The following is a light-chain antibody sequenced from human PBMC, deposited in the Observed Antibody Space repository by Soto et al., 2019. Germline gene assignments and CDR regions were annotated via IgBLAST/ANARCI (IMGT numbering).Light chain of an antibody. J-gene: IGKJ4*01. Sequence: DIQMTQSPSTLSACVGDRVTITCRARQSINSWLAWYQQKPGKAPNLLSSKASSLQSGVPSRFSGSGSGTEFTLTINSLQPDDFATYYCQQYSSFVTFGGGTKVEI. CDR1: QSINSW. V-gene: IGKV1-5*03. CDR2: KAS. CDR3: QQYSSFVT.